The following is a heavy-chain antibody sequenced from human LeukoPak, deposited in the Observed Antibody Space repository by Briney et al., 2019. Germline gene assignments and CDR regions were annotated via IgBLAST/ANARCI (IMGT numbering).Heavy chain of an antibody. CDR2: ISGSGGST. CDR1: GFTFSSYW. D-gene: IGHD3-9*01. V-gene: IGHV3-23*01. Sequence: GGSLRLSCAASGFTFSSYWMSWVRQAPGKGLEWVSAISGSGGSTYYADSVKGRFTISRDNSKNTLYLQMNSLRAEDTAVYYCAKRVLFLTGPFDYWGQGTLVTVSS. J-gene: IGHJ4*02. CDR3: AKRVLFLTGPFDY.